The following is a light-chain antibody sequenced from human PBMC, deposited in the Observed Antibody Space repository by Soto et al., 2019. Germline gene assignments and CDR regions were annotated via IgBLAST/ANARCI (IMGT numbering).Light chain of an antibody. CDR1: QSVYTY. V-gene: IGKV3-11*01. Sequence: EIVLTQSPGTLSLSPGERATLSCRASQSVYTYLAWYQQRPGQAPRLLIYDTSNRATGIPARFSGSGSGTDFTLTIISLQPDDFATYYCQHYNSYSEAFGQGTKVDIK. J-gene: IGKJ1*01. CDR2: DTS. CDR3: QHYNSYSEA.